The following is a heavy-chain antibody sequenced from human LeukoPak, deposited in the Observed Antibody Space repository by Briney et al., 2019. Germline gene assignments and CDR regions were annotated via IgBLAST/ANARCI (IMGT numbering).Heavy chain of an antibody. D-gene: IGHD5-12*01. CDR3: ARVFPINYFDY. CDR1: GGSISSSSYY. V-gene: IGHV4-39*07. J-gene: IGHJ4*02. Sequence: SETLSLTCTVSGGSISSSSYYWGWIRQPPGKGLEWIGSIYYSGSTYYNPSLKSRVTISVDTSKNQFSLKLSSVTAADTAVYYCARVFPINYFDYWGQGTLVTVSS. CDR2: IYYSGST.